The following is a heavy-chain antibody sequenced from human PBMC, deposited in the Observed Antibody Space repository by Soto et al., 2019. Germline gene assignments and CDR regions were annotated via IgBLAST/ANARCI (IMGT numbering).Heavy chain of an antibody. V-gene: IGHV4-59*01. D-gene: IGHD5-18*01. CDR2: IFYSGST. CDR3: ARGAADTAMVDS. J-gene: IGHJ4*02. Sequence: SETLSLTCTVSGGSIRSYYWTWIRQPPGKGLEWLGYIFYSGSTFYNPSLKSRVTISIHTSKSQFSLQLTSVTAADTAVYYCARGAADTAMVDSWGQGALVTVSS. CDR1: GGSIRSYY.